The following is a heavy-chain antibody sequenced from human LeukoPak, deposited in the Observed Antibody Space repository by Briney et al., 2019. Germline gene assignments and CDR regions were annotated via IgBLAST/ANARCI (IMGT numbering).Heavy chain of an antibody. J-gene: IGHJ4*02. V-gene: IGHV3-23*01. CDR1: GFTFSSYA. D-gene: IGHD6-13*01. CDR2: ISGSGGST. Sequence: GGSLRLSCAASGFTFSSYAMSWVRQAPGKGLEWVSAISGSGGSTYYADSVKGRFTISRDNSKNTLYLQMNSLRAEDTAVYYCARAVQQLVSRNDFDYWGQGTLVTVSS. CDR3: ARAVQQLVSRNDFDY.